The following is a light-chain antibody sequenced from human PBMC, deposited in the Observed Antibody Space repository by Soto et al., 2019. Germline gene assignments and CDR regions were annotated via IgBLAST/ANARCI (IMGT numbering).Light chain of an antibody. Sequence: QSVRTQPASVSGSPGQSITISCTGTSSDVGGYNYASWYQQHPGKAPKLMIYDVSNRPSGVSNRFSGSKSGNTASLTISGLQAEDEADYYCSSYTSSSTHYVFGTGTKVTVL. CDR1: SSDVGGYNY. J-gene: IGLJ1*01. V-gene: IGLV2-14*01. CDR3: SSYTSSSTHYV. CDR2: DVS.